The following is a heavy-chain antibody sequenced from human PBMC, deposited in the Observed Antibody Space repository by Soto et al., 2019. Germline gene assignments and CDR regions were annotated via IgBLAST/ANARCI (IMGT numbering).Heavy chain of an antibody. Sequence: QVQLQESGPGLVKPSQTLSLTCNVSGGSISSGGYYWNWIRQHPGKGLEWIGYIYYTGSAYYNPSHKSRVTISVDTSKNQVSLRLSSVTAADTAIYYCARHRPYGDYAGYWGQGTLVTVSS. D-gene: IGHD4-17*01. CDR3: ARHRPYGDYAGY. CDR2: IYYTGSA. J-gene: IGHJ4*02. V-gene: IGHV4-31*03. CDR1: GGSISSGGYY.